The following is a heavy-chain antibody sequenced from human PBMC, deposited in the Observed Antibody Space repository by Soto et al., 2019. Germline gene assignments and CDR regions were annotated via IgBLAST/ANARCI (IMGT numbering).Heavy chain of an antibody. V-gene: IGHV3-33*01. CDR2: IWYDGSNK. CDR1: GFTFSSYG. Sequence: QVQLVESGGGVVQPGRSLRLSCAASGFTFSSYGMHWVRQAPGKGLEWVAVIWYDGSNKYYADSVKGRFTISRDNSKNTLYLQMNSLRAEDTAVYYCARDHVDPCSGGSCYSNWFDPWGQGTLVTVSS. J-gene: IGHJ5*02. D-gene: IGHD2-15*01. CDR3: ARDHVDPCSGGSCYSNWFDP.